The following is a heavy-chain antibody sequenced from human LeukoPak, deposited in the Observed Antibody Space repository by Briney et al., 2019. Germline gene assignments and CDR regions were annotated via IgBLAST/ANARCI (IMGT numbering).Heavy chain of an antibody. J-gene: IGHJ4*02. CDR1: GGSISSYY. CDR3: ASSDTAMAPFDY. D-gene: IGHD5-18*01. CDR2: IYTSGST. Sequence: PSETLSPTCTVSGGSISSYYWSWIRQPAGKGLEWIGRIYTSGSTNYNPSLKSRVTMSVDTSKNQFSLKLSSVAAADTAVYYCASSDTAMAPFDYWGQGTLVTVSS. V-gene: IGHV4-4*07.